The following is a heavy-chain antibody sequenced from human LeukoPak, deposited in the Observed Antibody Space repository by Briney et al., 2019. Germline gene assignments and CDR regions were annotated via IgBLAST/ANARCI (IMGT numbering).Heavy chain of an antibody. CDR2: IDWDDDK. J-gene: IGHJ4*02. D-gene: IGHD6-19*01. CDR1: GFSPSTSGMC. CDR3: ARTPYSSGPSDY. V-gene: IGHV2-70*11. Sequence: SGPTLVNPTQTLTLTCTFSGFSPSTSGMCVSWIRQPPGRALEWLARIDWDDDKYYSTSLKTRLTISKDTSKNQVVLTMTNMDPVDTATYYCARTPYSSGPSDYWGQGTLVTVSS.